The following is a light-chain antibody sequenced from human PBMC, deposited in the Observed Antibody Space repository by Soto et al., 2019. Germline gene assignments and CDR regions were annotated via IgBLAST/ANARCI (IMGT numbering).Light chain of an antibody. CDR1: SSDVGGYNY. J-gene: IGLJ1*01. Sequence: QSALTQPASVSGSPGQSITISCTGTSSDVGGYNYVSWYQQHPGKAPKLMIYDVSNRPSGFSNRFSGSKSGNTASLTISGLQAEYEADYYCSSYTSSSTYVFGTGTKLTVL. CDR3: SSYTSSSTYV. CDR2: DVS. V-gene: IGLV2-14*01.